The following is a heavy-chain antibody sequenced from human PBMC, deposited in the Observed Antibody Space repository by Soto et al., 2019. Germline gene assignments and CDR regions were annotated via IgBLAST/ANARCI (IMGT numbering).Heavy chain of an antibody. J-gene: IGHJ4*02. CDR2: IDTSGST. Sequence: SETLCLTCPVFGGYISSYAWSGIRQPTGKGLEWIGRIDTSGSTNYNPSLKSRVTMSVDTSKNQFSLKLSSVTAADTAVYYCARGRPTVGAILDLGEFDYRGQGTLVTVPQ. CDR1: GGYISSYA. CDR3: ARGRPTVGAILDLGEFDY. D-gene: IGHD1-26*01. V-gene: IGHV4-4*07.